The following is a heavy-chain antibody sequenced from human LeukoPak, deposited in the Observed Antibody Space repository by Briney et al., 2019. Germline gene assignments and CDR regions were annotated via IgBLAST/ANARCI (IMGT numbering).Heavy chain of an antibody. Sequence: ASVKVSCKDSGFPFTRYDINWVRQTSAQGLEWMGWMNPNTGNTGYARKFQGRVTMTRDTSTSTAYMELRDLRSEDTAVYYCVRDGEGVAISVNYWFDPWGQGTLVTVSS. J-gene: IGHJ5*02. CDR2: MNPNTGNT. D-gene: IGHD3-10*01. V-gene: IGHV1-8*01. CDR3: VRDGEGVAISVNYWFDP. CDR1: GFPFTRYD.